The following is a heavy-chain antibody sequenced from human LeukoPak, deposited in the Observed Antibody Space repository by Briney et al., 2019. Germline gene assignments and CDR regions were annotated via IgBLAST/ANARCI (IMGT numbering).Heavy chain of an antibody. CDR2: ISAYNGNT. D-gene: IGHD6-13*01. CDR3: ARVGLGAAAGNWFDP. Sequence: ASVKVSCKASGYTFTSYGISWVRQAPGQGLESMGWISAYNGNTNYAQKLQGRVTMTTDTSTSTAYMELRSLRSDDTAVYYCARVGLGAAAGNWFDPWGQGTLVTVSS. V-gene: IGHV1-18*01. CDR1: GYTFTSYG. J-gene: IGHJ5*02.